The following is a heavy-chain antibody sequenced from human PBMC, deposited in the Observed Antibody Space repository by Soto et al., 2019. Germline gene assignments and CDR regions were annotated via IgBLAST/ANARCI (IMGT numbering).Heavy chain of an antibody. D-gene: IGHD6-19*01. CDR3: ARDGGVAVAVDASDI. Sequence: EVQLVESGGGVVRPGGSPRLSCAASGFTFEDHGMTWVRQVPGKGLEWVAEINWSGSSTSYADSVKGRFTISRDNAKNSLYLQMNSLRAEDTALYFCARDGGVAVAVDASDIWGQGTMVTVSS. J-gene: IGHJ3*02. CDR2: INWSGSST. CDR1: GFTFEDHG. V-gene: IGHV3-20*04.